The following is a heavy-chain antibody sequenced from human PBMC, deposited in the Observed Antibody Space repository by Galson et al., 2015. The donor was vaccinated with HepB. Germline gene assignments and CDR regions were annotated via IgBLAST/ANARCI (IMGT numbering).Heavy chain of an antibody. CDR3: AKAHCGGDCYPNDAFDI. D-gene: IGHD2-21*01. J-gene: IGHJ3*02. Sequence: LRLSCAASGFTFSSYAMSWVRQAPGKGLEWVSAISGSGGSTYYADSVKGRFTISRDNSKNTLYLQMNSLRAEDTAVCYCAKAHCGGDCYPNDAFDIWGQGTMVTVSS. CDR2: ISGSGGST. V-gene: IGHV3-23*01. CDR1: GFTFSSYA.